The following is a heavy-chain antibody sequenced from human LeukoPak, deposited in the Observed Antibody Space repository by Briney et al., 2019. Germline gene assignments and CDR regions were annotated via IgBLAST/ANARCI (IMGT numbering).Heavy chain of an antibody. CDR2: IFHSGST. Sequence: SETLSLTCTVSGDSISSGGYYWSWIRQPPGKGLEWIGYIFHSGSTYYNPSLKSRVTISVDTSKNQLSLKLSAVTAADTAVYYCARVAAGIGFFQHWGQGTLVTVSS. J-gene: IGHJ1*01. V-gene: IGHV4-30-2*01. D-gene: IGHD6-13*01. CDR3: ARVAAGIGFFQH. CDR1: GDSISSGGYY.